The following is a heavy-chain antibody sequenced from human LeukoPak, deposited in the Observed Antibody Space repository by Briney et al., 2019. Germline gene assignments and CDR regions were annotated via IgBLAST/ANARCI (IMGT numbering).Heavy chain of an antibody. Sequence: SETLSLTCAAYVGSFSGYYWSWIRQPPGKGLEWIGEINHSGSTNFNPSLNSRVTISLDTYENQFSLKLSSVPAADTAVYYCARRWPYCSGGSCYWYFDLWGRGTLVTVSS. D-gene: IGHD2-15*01. V-gene: IGHV4-34*01. CDR2: INHSGST. J-gene: IGHJ2*01. CDR3: ARRWPYCSGGSCYWYFDL. CDR1: VGSFSGYY.